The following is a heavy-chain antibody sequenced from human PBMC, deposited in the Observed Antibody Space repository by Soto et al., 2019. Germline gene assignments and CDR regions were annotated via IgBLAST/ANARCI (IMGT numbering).Heavy chain of an antibody. CDR1: GFTFRGYA. CDR2: ISGSGENT. D-gene: IGHD6-6*01. CDR3: AKVRRYSSSFGAFDI. J-gene: IGHJ3*02. V-gene: IGHV3-23*01. Sequence: EVQLLESGGGLVQPGGSLRLSCAASGFTFRGYAMSWVRQAPGKGREWVSGISGSGENTYYADSVKGRFTISRNNPKNTLDLQMNSLRAEDTAMYYCAKVRRYSSSFGAFDIWGQGTMVTVSS.